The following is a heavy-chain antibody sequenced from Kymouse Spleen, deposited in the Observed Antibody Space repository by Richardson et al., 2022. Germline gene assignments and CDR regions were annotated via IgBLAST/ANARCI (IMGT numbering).Heavy chain of an antibody. Sequence: QLQLQESGPGLVKPSETLSLTCTVSGGSISSSSYYWGWIRQPPGKGLEWIGSIYYSGSTYYNPSLKSRVTISVDTSKNQFSLKLSSVTAADTAVYYCARQGYDSSGYYWDWFDPWGQGTLVTVSS. CDR3: ARQGYDSSGYYWDWFDP. D-gene: IGHD3-22*01. CDR2: IYYSGST. CDR1: GGSISSSSYY. J-gene: IGHJ5*02. V-gene: IGHV4-39*01.